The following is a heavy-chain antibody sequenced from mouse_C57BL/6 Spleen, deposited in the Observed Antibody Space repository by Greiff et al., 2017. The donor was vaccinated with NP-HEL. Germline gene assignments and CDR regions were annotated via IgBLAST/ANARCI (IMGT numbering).Heavy chain of an antibody. D-gene: IGHD1-1*01. V-gene: IGHV5-17*01. Sequence: EVKVVESGGGLVKPGGSLKLSCAASGFTFSDYGMHWVRQAPEKGLEWVAYISSGSSTIYYADTVKGRFTISRDNAKNTLFLQMTSLRSVDTAMYYCARLEVVDNFDVWGTGTTVTVSS. CDR1: GFTFSDYG. CDR3: ARLEVVDNFDV. CDR2: ISSGSSTI. J-gene: IGHJ1*03.